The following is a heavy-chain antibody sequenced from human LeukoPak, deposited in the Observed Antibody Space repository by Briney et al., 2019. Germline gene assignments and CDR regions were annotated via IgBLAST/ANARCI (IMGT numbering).Heavy chain of an antibody. CDR2: IITSSSAI. V-gene: IGHV3-48*04. CDR1: GFTFSSYS. CDR3: ARGLDY. Sequence: GGSLRLSCAASGFTFSSYSMNWVRQAPGKGLEWVSYIITSSSAIYYADSVQGRFTISRDNAKNSLYLQMSSLRAEDTAVYYCARGLDYWGQGTLVTVSS. J-gene: IGHJ4*02.